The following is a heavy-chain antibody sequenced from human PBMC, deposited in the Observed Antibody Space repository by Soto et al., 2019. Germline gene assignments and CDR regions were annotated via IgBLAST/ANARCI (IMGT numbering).Heavy chain of an antibody. CDR3: ARDQIVGVPDYFDD. CDR2: ISSDGSNK. J-gene: IGHJ4*02. V-gene: IGHV3-30-3*01. D-gene: IGHD1-26*01. Sequence: QVQLVESGGGVVQPGRSLRLSCAASGFTFIISTMHWVRQAPGKGLEWVAVISSDGSNKYYPDSLKGRFTISRDNSKNTVYLQMNSLRAEDTAVYYCARDQIVGVPDYFDDWGQGTLVTVSS. CDR1: GFTFIIST.